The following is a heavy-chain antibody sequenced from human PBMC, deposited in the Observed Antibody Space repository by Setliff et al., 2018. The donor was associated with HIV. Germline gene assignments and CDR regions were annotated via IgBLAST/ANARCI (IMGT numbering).Heavy chain of an antibody. J-gene: IGHJ6*03. V-gene: IGHV4-59*04. D-gene: IGHD5-18*01. CDR3: AKSVDTTWDDYYYMDV. Sequence: SETLSLTCTVSGGSINNHYWYWIRQPPGKGLEWIGYIYYSGSTYYNPSLKSRVTMSVDTSKSQFSLKLNSVTAADTAVYYCAKSVDTTWDDYYYMDVWGKGTTVTVSS. CDR1: GGSINNHY. CDR2: IYYSGST.